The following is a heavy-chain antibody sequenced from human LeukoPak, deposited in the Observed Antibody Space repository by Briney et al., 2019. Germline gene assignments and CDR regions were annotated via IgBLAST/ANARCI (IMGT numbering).Heavy chain of an antibody. V-gene: IGHV4-39*07. CDR3: ARDLTGWFDP. CDR1: GGSISSSSYY. J-gene: IGHJ5*02. CDR2: IYYSGST. Sequence: SETLSLTCTVSGGSISSSSYYWGWLRQPPGKGLEWIGSIYYSGSTYYNPSLKSRVTISVDTSKNQFSLKLSSVTAADTAVYYCARDLTGWFDPWGQGTLVTVSS. D-gene: IGHD1-1*01.